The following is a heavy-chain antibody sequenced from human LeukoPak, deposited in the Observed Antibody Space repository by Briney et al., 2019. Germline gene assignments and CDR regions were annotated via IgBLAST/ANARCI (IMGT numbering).Heavy chain of an antibody. D-gene: IGHD1-26*01. V-gene: IGHV3-48*04. Sequence: PGGSLRLSCAASGFTFSSYSMNWVRQAPGKGLEWVSNISSSGSTIYYADSVKGRFTISRDNAKNSLYLQMNSLRAEDTAVYYCASGDLVVGFPVGRYYDYWGQGTLVTVPS. CDR3: ASGDLVVGFPVGRYYDY. J-gene: IGHJ4*02. CDR2: ISSSGSTI. CDR1: GFTFSSYS.